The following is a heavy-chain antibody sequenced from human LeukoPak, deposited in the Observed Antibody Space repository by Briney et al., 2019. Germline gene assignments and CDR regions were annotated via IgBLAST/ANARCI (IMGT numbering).Heavy chain of an antibody. CDR2: IRYDGSNK. Sequence: PGXSLRLSCAASGFTFRSYGMHWVRQAPGKGLEWVAFIRYDGSNKFYADSVKGRFNISRDNSKNTLYLQMNSLRAEDTAVYYCAKDEGELLRRLDYWGQGTLVTVSS. CDR3: AKDEGELLRRLDY. CDR1: GFTFRSYG. V-gene: IGHV3-30*02. D-gene: IGHD1-26*01. J-gene: IGHJ4*02.